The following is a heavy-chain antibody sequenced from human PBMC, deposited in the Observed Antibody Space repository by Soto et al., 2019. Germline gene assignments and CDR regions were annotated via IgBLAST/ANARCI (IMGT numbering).Heavy chain of an antibody. CDR1: GYTFTSYG. J-gene: IGHJ4*02. D-gene: IGHD1-1*01. CDR2: ISAHNGNT. CDR3: ARGRYGDY. V-gene: IGHV1-18*01. Sequence: QVHLVQSGAEVKKPGASVQVSCKASGYTFTSYGITWVRQAPGQGLEWMGWISAHNGNTEYAQKLQGRVIVTRDTSTSTAYMELRSLISDDTAVYYCARGRYGDYWGQGALVTVSS.